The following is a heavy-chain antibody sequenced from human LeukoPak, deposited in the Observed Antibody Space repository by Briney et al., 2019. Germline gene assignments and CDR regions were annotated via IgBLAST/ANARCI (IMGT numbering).Heavy chain of an antibody. CDR2: IVVGSGNT. V-gene: IGHV1-58*01. D-gene: IGHD3-22*01. J-gene: IGHJ4*02. Sequence: ASVKVSCKASGFTFTSSAVQWVRQARGQRLEWIGWIVVGSGNTNYAQKFRERVTITRDMSTSTAYMELSSLRSEDTAVYYCAAALSPVDSSGLNGSAYWGQGTLVTVSS. CDR3: AAALSPVDSSGLNGSAY. CDR1: GFTFTSSA.